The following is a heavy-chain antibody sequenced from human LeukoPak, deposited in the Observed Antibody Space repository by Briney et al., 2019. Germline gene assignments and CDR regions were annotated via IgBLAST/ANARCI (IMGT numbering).Heavy chain of an antibody. CDR3: AREGAYCGGDCFYDAFDI. CDR2: ISSSSSYI. Sequence: GGSLRLSCAASGFTFSSYSMNWVRQAPGKGLEWVSSISSSSSYIYYADSVKGRFTISRDNAKNTLYMQMNSLRAEDTEVYYCAREGAYCGGDCFYDAFDIWGQGTMVTVSS. CDR1: GFTFSSYS. V-gene: IGHV3-21*01. J-gene: IGHJ3*02. D-gene: IGHD2-21*02.